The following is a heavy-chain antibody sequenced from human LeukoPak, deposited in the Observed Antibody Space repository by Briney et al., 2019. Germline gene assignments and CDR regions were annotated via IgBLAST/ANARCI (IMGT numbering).Heavy chain of an antibody. CDR1: GFTFSSYA. Sequence: HPGGSLRLSCAASGFTFSSYAMHWVRQAPGKGLEYVSAISSNGGSTYYANSVKGRFTISRDNSKNTLYLQMGSLRAEDMAVYYCARDGLLHYYFDYWGQGTLVTVSS. J-gene: IGHJ4*02. CDR3: ARDGLLHYYFDY. CDR2: ISSNGGST. D-gene: IGHD4-23*01. V-gene: IGHV3-64*01.